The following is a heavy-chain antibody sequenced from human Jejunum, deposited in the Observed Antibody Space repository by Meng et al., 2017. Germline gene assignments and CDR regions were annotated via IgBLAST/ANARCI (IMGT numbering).Heavy chain of an antibody. CDR1: GGSITSTKW. CDR2: VFHSGTP. V-gene: IGHV4-4*02. CDR3: ASRPVGIRTYYFDC. Sequence: QAQRQASGPGRVKPSGTLSLSCAVSGGSITSTKWWSWVRQTPGKGLEWIGEVFHSGTPNYNPSLMSRLTMSVDKSKNQFSLNLTSVTAADTAVYYCASRPVGIRTYYFDCWGQGTLVTVSS. J-gene: IGHJ4*02. D-gene: IGHD2-21*01.